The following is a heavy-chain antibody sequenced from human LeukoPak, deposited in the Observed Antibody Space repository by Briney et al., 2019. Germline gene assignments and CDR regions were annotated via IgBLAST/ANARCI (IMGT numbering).Heavy chain of an antibody. CDR2: IKPDGSEK. V-gene: IGHV3-7*01. J-gene: IGHJ4*02. D-gene: IGHD3-10*01. CDR3: ATDRFYNTFDY. Sequence: GGSLRLSCAASAITFSNSWMNWVRQALGEGLEWVATIKPDGSEKWYVDSVKGRFTISRDNAKNSLYLQMDSLRVDDTAVYYCATDRFYNTFDYWGQGTLVTVSS. CDR1: AITFSNSW.